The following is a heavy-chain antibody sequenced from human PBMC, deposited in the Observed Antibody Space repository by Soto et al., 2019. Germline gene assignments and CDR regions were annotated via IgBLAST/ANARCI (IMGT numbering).Heavy chain of an antibody. Sequence: GASVKVSGKASGYTFTSYDINWVRQATGQGLEWMGWMNPNSGNTGYAQKFQGRVTMTRNTSISTAYMELSSLRSEDTAVYYCARGGNYDFWSGYYNYYYYYMDVWGKGTTVTVSS. CDR2: MNPNSGNT. D-gene: IGHD3-3*01. J-gene: IGHJ6*03. CDR3: ARGGNYDFWSGYYNYYYYYMDV. V-gene: IGHV1-8*01. CDR1: GYTFTSYD.